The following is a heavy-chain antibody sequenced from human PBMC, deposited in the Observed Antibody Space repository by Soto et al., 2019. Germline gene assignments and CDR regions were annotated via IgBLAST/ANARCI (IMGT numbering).Heavy chain of an antibody. V-gene: IGHV3-48*01. D-gene: IGHD3-22*01. CDR1: GFTFSSYS. CDR3: ARHYYDSSGYYDDP. Sequence: HPGGSLRLSCAASGFTFSSYSMNWVRQAPGKGLEWVSYISSSSSTIYYADSVKGRFTISRDNAKNSLYLQMNSLRAEDSAVYYCARHYYDSSGYYDDPWGKGTLVTVSS. J-gene: IGHJ5*02. CDR2: ISSSSSTI.